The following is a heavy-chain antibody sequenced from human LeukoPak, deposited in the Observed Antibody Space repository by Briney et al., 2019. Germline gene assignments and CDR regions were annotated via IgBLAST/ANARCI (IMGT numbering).Heavy chain of an antibody. CDR3: ASSGAVAGTLDY. Sequence: ASVKVSCKASGYTFTNYYMHWVRPAPGQGLEWMGIINPSGGSTTYAQKFQGRVTMTRDTSTSTVSMELSSLRSEDAAVYYCASSGAVAGTLDYWGQGTLVTVSS. D-gene: IGHD6-19*01. J-gene: IGHJ4*02. CDR2: INPSGGST. CDR1: GYTFTNYY. V-gene: IGHV1-46*03.